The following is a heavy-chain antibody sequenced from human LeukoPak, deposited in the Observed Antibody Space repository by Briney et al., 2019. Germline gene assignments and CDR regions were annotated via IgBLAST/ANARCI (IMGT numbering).Heavy chain of an antibody. CDR1: GFTFNTYS. D-gene: IGHD5-18*01. CDR3: ARGSAMVLRRGRRPYYFDY. CDR2: ISSSDTYI. V-gene: IGHV3-21*01. J-gene: IGHJ4*02. Sequence: GGSLRLSCAASGFTFNTYSMNWVRQAPGKGLEWVSSISSSDTYIHYADSVKGRFTISRDNAKNSLYLQMNSLRAEDTAVYYCARGSAMVLRRGRRPYYFDYWGQGTLVTVSS.